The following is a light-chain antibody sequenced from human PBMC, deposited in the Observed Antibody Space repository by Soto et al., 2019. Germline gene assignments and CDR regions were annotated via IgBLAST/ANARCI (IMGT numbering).Light chain of an antibody. CDR1: SSNIGTNY. CDR2: DNR. Sequence: QSVLTQPPSVSAAPGQKVTISCSGSSSNIGTNYVSWYQQLPGTAPKLLIYDNRRRPSGIPDRFSGSKSGTSATLGITGLQTGDEADYYCGTWDDSLNGRVFGTGTKVTVL. V-gene: IGLV1-51*01. J-gene: IGLJ1*01. CDR3: GTWDDSLNGRV.